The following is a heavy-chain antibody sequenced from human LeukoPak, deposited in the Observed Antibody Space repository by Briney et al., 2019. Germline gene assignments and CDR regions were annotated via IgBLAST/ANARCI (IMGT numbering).Heavy chain of an antibody. CDR2: ISSSSSTI. D-gene: IGHD2-15*01. Sequence: PGRSLRLSCAASGFTFSSFEMTWVRQAPGEGLEWISYISSSSSTIYYADSVKGRFTISRDNSRNTLYLQMNSLRAEDTAVYYCAKDSHSYCTGASCYSHGRGFDYWGQGILVTVSS. J-gene: IGHJ4*02. V-gene: IGHV3-48*03. CDR1: GFTFSSFE. CDR3: AKDSHSYCTGASCYSHGRGFDY.